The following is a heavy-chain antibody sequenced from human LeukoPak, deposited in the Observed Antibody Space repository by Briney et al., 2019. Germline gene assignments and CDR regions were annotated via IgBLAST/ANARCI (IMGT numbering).Heavy chain of an antibody. J-gene: IGHJ4*02. Sequence: GGSLRLSCAASGFTLSSNGMHWVRQAPGKGLEWVAVISYDGSSKYYADSVKGRFTVSRDTSKNTLYLQMNSLRTGDTAVYYSTRDWNDLDYWGQGTLVTVSS. CDR3: TRDWNDLDY. CDR2: ISYDGSSK. D-gene: IGHD1-1*01. CDR1: GFTLSSNG. V-gene: IGHV3-30*03.